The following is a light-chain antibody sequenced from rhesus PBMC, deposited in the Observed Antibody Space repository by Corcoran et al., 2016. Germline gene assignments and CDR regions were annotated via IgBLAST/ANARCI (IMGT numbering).Light chain of an antibody. J-gene: IGKJ3*01. Sequence: DIQMTQSPSSLSASVGDRVTITCRASENVNNYLNWYQQKQGKAPKLLIYKASTLQSGVPSRFRGSGSGTDYTCTISSPQPEDVATYYCQHGYGTPFTFGPGTKLDIK. CDR2: KAS. V-gene: IGKV1-74*01. CDR3: QHGYGTPFT. CDR1: ENVNNY.